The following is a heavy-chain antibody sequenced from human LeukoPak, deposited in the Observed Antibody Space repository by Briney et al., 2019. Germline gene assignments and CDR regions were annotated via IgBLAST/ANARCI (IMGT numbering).Heavy chain of an antibody. V-gene: IGHV1-2*02. CDR2: INPNSGGT. D-gene: IGHD1-26*01. CDR3: ARKPILVGASPFDY. Sequence: GASVKVSCKASGYTFTGYYMHWVRQAPGQGLEWMGWINPNSGGTNYAQKFQGRVTMTRDTSISTAYMELSRLRSDDTAVYYCARKPILVGASPFDYWGQGTLVTVSS. CDR1: GYTFTGYY. J-gene: IGHJ4*02.